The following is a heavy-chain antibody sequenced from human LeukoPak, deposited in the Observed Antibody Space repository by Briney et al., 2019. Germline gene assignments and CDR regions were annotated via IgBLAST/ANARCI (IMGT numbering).Heavy chain of an antibody. CDR2: VYYSET. V-gene: IGHV4-39*07. Sequence: SETLSLICTVSGGSISSISYLWGWIRQPPGKGRECIGTVYYSETYYNPSLKSRVTISADTSKNQFSLKLSSVTAADTAVYYCARAPPGVWVPRGEYNWFDPWGQGTLVTVSS. D-gene: IGHD3-16*01. CDR1: GGSISSISYL. J-gene: IGHJ5*02. CDR3: ARAPPGVWVPRGEYNWFDP.